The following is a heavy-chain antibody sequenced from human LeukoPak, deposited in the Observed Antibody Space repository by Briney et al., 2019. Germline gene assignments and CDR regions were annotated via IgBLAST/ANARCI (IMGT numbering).Heavy chain of an antibody. CDR1: GYSFTSYW. J-gene: IGHJ6*02. V-gene: IGHV5-51*01. CDR2: IYPGDSDT. Sequence: PGESLKISCKGSGYSFTSYWIGWVRQMPGKGLEWMGIIYPGDSDTRYSPSFQGQVTISADKSISTAYLQWSSLKASDTAMYYCARLYGSGSYYAFYGMDVWGQGTTVTVSS. CDR3: ARLYGSGSYYAFYGMDV. D-gene: IGHD3-10*01.